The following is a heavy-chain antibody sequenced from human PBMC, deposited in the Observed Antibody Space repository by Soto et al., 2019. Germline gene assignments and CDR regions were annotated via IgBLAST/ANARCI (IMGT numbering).Heavy chain of an antibody. V-gene: IGHV3-9*01. Sequence: VQLVESGGGLVQPGRSLRLSCAASGFTFDDYAMSWARQAPGKGLEWVSGLSYNSGTIGYAASVKGRFTISRDNAKKSLYVQMNSLRAEDTALYYCAKGSDRGYSYGYDYWGQGTLVTVSS. J-gene: IGHJ4*02. CDR2: LSYNSGTI. D-gene: IGHD5-18*01. CDR1: GFTFDDYA. CDR3: AKGSDRGYSYGYDY.